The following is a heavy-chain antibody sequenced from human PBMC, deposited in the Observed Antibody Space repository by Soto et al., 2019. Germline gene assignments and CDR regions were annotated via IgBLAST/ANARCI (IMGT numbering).Heavy chain of an antibody. J-gene: IGHJ6*02. D-gene: IGHD1-1*01. CDR3: ARDNFQGNWNQTHNYGMDV. CDR2: TYYRSKWYN. Sequence: SQTLSLTCAISGDSVSSNSAAWNWIRQSPSRGLEWLGRTYYRSKWYNDYAVSVKSRITINPDTSKNQFSLQLNSVTPEDTAVYYCARDNFQGNWNQTHNYGMDVWGQGTTVTVSS. CDR1: GDSVSSNSAA. V-gene: IGHV6-1*01.